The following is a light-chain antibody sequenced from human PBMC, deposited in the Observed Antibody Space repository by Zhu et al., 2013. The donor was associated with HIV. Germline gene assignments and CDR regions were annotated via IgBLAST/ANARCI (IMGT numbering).Light chain of an antibody. Sequence: QSALTQPPSASGSPGQSVTISCTGSSFDIGGYDYVSWYQQYPGKALKLIIYEVTKRPSGVSDRFSGSKSGKTASLTISGLQAEDEADYYCNSHRSGTTLVLFGGGTKVTVL. J-gene: IGLJ2*01. CDR3: NSHRSGTTLVL. CDR2: EVT. V-gene: IGLV2-14*01. CDR1: SFDIGGYDY.